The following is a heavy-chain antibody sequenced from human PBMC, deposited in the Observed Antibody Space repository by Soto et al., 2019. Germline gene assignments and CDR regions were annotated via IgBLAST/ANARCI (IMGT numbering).Heavy chain of an antibody. CDR3: ARDFPTAGYGSGWYDY. D-gene: IGHD6-19*01. Sequence: QVQLQESGPGLVKPSETLSLTCTVSGGSISGFYWSWIRQPPGKGLEWIGYVNDRGNTNYNPSLKSRVTISVGTSKNQFSLKLSSVTAADTAVYYCARDFPTAGYGSGWYDYWGQGTLVTVSS. V-gene: IGHV4-59*01. CDR1: GGSISGFY. CDR2: VNDRGNT. J-gene: IGHJ4*02.